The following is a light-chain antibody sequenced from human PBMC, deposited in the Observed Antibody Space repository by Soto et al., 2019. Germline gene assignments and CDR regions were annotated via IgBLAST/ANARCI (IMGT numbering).Light chain of an antibody. Sequence: QSVLTQPASVSGSPGQSIIISCTGTSSDVGSYNFVSWYQQHPGKAPKLMIYEVSKRPSGVSNRFSGSKSGNTASLTSAGRQPEDEADYSCCSYAGNSGVFGGGTQLTVL. CDR2: EVS. V-gene: IGLV2-23*02. CDR3: CSYAGNSGV. J-gene: IGLJ3*02. CDR1: SSDVGSYNF.